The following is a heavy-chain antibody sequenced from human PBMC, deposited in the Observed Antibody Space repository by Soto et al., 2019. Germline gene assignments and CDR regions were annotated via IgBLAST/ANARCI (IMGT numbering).Heavy chain of an antibody. Sequence: QVQLVESGGGFVKPGGSLRLSCAASGFTFSDYYMSWIRQAPGKGLEWVSYISSGGTSIYYADSVKGRFTISRDDAKNSLHLQMNSLRPEDTDVYFCATKGAGFYFGFDPWGQGTLVTVSS. J-gene: IGHJ5*02. CDR2: ISSGGTSI. CDR1: GFTFSDYY. V-gene: IGHV3-11*01. CDR3: ATKGAGFYFGFDP. D-gene: IGHD3-22*01.